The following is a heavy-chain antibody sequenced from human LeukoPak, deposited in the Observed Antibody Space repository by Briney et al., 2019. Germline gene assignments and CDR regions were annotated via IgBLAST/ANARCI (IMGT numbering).Heavy chain of an antibody. CDR3: ARFRRDGYNYDYYYGMDV. D-gene: IGHD5-24*01. Sequence: SETLSLTCTVSGGSVSSGSYYWSWIRQPPGKGLEWIGYIYYSGSTNYNPSLKSRVTISVDTSKNQFSLKLSSVTAADTAVYYCARFRRDGYNYDYYYGMDVWGQGTTATVSS. CDR1: GGSVSSGSYY. CDR2: IYYSGST. V-gene: IGHV4-61*01. J-gene: IGHJ6*02.